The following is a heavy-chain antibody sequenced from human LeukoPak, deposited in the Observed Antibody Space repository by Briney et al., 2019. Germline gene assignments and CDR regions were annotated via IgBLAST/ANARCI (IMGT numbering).Heavy chain of an antibody. J-gene: IGHJ5*02. D-gene: IGHD1-26*01. CDR1: GASISSYY. V-gene: IGHV4-4*07. CDR2: FYISGST. Sequence: SETLSLTCTVSGASISSYYWSWIRQPAGKGLEWIGRFYISGSTTYNPSLKSRVTMSVDTSKNQFSLKLSSVTAADTAVYYCARDKWYSNTWYWFDPWGQGTPVTVSS. CDR3: ARDKWYSNTWYWFDP.